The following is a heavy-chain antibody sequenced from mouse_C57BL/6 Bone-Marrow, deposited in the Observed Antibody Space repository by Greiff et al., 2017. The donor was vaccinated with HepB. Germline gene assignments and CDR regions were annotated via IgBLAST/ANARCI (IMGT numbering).Heavy chain of an antibody. Sequence: VQLQQSGADLVRPGASVKLSCTASGFNIKDDYMHWVKQRPEQGLEWIGWIDPENGDTEYASKFQGKATITADTSSNTAYLQLSSLTSEDTAVYYCTAGSNHWYFDVWGTGTTVTVSS. CDR2: IDPENGDT. D-gene: IGHD1-1*01. J-gene: IGHJ1*03. V-gene: IGHV14-4*01. CDR3: TAGSNHWYFDV. CDR1: GFNIKDDY.